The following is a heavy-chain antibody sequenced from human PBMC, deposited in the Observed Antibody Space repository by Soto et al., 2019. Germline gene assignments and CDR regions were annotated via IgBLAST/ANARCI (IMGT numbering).Heavy chain of an antibody. CDR3: ALVVAGPDY. D-gene: IGHD2-15*01. J-gene: IGHJ4*02. V-gene: IGHV4-34*01. CDR1: GESFSGYY. CDR2: INHSGST. Sequence: QVQLQQWGAGLLKPSETLSLTCAVYGESFSGYYWSWIRQPPGKGLEWIGEINHSGSTNYNPSLKSRVTISVDTSKNQFSLKLSSETAADTAVYYCALVVAGPDYWGQGTLVIVSS.